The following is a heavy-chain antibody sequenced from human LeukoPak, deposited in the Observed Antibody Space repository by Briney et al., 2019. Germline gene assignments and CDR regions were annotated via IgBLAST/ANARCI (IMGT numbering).Heavy chain of an antibody. V-gene: IGHV1-18*01. CDR1: GYTFTSYG. CDR3: ARASIVATISFDY. D-gene: IGHD5-12*01. Sequence: GASVKVSCKASGYTFTSYGISWVRQAPGQGLEWMGWISGYDGNRNYAQKFQGRVTMTTDTSTSTAYMELRSLRSDDTAVYYCARASIVATISFDYWGQGTLVTVSS. J-gene: IGHJ4*02. CDR2: ISGYDGNR.